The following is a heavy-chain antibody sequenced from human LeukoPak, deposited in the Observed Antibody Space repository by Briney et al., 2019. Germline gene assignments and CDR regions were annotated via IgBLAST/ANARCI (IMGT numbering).Heavy chain of an antibody. CDR3: AKDTDGGLLVPGFDY. J-gene: IGHJ4*02. CDR2: IYSGGGA. V-gene: IGHV3-53*05. Sequence: GGSLRLSCAASGFTVSSNYMSWVRRAPGKGLEWVSVIYSGGGAYYADSVKGRFTISRDNAKNTLNLQLNSMRGADTACFYCAKDTDGGLLVPGFDYWGEGTLVTVSS. D-gene: IGHD2-2*01. CDR1: GFTVSSNY.